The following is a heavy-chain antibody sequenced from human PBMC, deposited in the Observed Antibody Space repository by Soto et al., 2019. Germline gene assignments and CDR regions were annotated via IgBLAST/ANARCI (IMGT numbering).Heavy chain of an antibody. Sequence: QVQLVQSGAEVKKPGASVKVSCKASGYTVTGYYIHWVRPAPGQGLEWMGWGNPNSGGTNYAQKFQGWVTMTRDTSISTAYMELSRLRSDDTAVYYCVTSRVSIAVAGETEYYFDYWGQGTLVTVSS. CDR2: GNPNSGGT. CDR3: VTSRVSIAVAGETEYYFDY. D-gene: IGHD6-19*01. J-gene: IGHJ4*02. CDR1: GYTVTGYY. V-gene: IGHV1-2*04.